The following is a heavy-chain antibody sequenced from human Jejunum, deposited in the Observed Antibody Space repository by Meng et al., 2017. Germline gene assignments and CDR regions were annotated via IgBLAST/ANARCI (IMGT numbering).Heavy chain of an antibody. CDR3: ARGFGNDVWYFDP. CDR1: GGPMSNHY. V-gene: IGHV4-4*07. D-gene: IGHD1-1*01. J-gene: IGHJ4*02. Sequence: GSLRLSCTVSGGPMSNHYWNWIRQPAGEGLEWIGRIYLSGNTNYNPSLESRVTMSIDTSKNQYSLKLSSVTAADTGVYYCARGFGNDVWYFDPWGRGTLVTVSS. CDR2: IYLSGNT.